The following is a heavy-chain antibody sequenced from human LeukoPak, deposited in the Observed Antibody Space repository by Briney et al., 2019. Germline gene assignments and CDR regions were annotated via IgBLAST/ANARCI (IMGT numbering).Heavy chain of an antibody. V-gene: IGHV4-4*07. J-gene: IGHJ4*02. CDR3: ARVLPGIAAAGFDY. Sequence: SETLSLTCTVSGGSISSYYWSWIRQPAGKGVEWIGRIYTSGSTNYNPSLKSRVTISVDKSKNQCSLKLSSVTAADTAVYYCARVLPGIAAAGFDYWGQGTLVTVSS. CDR2: IYTSGST. D-gene: IGHD6-13*01. CDR1: GGSISSYY.